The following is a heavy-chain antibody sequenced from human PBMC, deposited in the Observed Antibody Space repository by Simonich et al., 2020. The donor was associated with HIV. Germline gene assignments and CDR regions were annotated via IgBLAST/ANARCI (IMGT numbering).Heavy chain of an antibody. V-gene: IGHV4-34*01. Sequence: QVQLQQWGAGLLKPSETLSLTCAVYGGSFSGYHWSWIRQPPGKGREWIGEINDSGRTNSNPSLKSRVTISVDTSKNQFSLKLTSVTAADTALYYCARESPVRDGYNYYYFHYYMDVWGKGTTVTVSS. CDR3: ARESPVRDGYNYYYFHYYMDV. CDR2: INDSGRT. CDR1: GGSFSGYH. J-gene: IGHJ6*03. D-gene: IGHD1-1*01.